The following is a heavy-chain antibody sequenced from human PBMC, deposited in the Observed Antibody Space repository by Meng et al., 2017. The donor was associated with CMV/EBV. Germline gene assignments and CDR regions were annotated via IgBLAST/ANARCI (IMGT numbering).Heavy chain of an antibody. CDR1: GFTFSSYS. CDR2: ISSSSYI. CDR3: ARVPYGSGSYLGYYGMDV. J-gene: IGHJ6*02. Sequence: GESLKISCAASGFTFSSYSMNWVRQAPGKGLEWVSSISSSSYIYYADSVKGRFTISRDNAKNSLYLQMNSLRAEDTAVYYCARVPYGSGSYLGYYGMDVWGQGTTVTVSS. D-gene: IGHD3-10*01. V-gene: IGHV3-21*01.